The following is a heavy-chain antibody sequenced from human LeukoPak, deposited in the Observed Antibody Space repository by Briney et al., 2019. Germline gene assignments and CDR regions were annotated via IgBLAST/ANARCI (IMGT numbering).Heavy chain of an antibody. J-gene: IGHJ6*03. CDR2: IIPIFGTA. Sequence: GASVKVSCKASGGTFSSYAISWVRQAPGQGLEWMGGIIPIFGTANYAQKFQGRVTITTDESTSTAYMELSGLRSEDTAVYYCASSTTVTTYYYYMDVWGKGTTVTVSS. CDR3: ASSTTVTTYYYYMDV. CDR1: GGTFSSYA. D-gene: IGHD4-11*01. V-gene: IGHV1-69*05.